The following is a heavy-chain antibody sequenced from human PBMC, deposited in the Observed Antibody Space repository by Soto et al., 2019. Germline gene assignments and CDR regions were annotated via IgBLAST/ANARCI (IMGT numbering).Heavy chain of an antibody. CDR2: IIPILGIA. D-gene: IGHD4-17*01. V-gene: IGHV1-69*02. Sequence: ASVKVSCKASGGTFSSYTISWVRQAPGQGLEWMGRIIPILGIANYAQKFQGRVTITADKSTSTAYMELSSLRSAHTAVYYCAALGGTTFFDYWGQGNLVTGSS. J-gene: IGHJ4*02. CDR1: GGTFSSYT. CDR3: AALGGTTFFDY.